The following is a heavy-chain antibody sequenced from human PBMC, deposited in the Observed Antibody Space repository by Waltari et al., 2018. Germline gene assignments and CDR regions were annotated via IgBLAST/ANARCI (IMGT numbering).Heavy chain of an antibody. Sequence: QVQLVESGGGVVQPGGSLRLSCAASGFPFSSYGMHWVRQAPGKGLEWVAFIRYDGSNKYYADSVKGRFTISRDNSKNTLYLQMNSLRAEDTAVYYCACPDGYNSPDYWGQGTLVTVSS. CDR1: GFPFSSYG. CDR3: ACPDGYNSPDY. CDR2: IRYDGSNK. V-gene: IGHV3-30*02. J-gene: IGHJ4*02. D-gene: IGHD5-12*01.